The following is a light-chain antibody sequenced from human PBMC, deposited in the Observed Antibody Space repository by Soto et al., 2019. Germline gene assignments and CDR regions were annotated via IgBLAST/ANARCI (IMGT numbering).Light chain of an antibody. J-gene: IGLJ3*02. V-gene: IGLV1-40*01. CDR1: SSNVGAGFN. Sequence: QSVLTQPPSVSGAPGQRVTISCTGSSSNVGAGFNVHWYQYIPGTAPRLLIYDNDNRPSGVPDRFSGSKSGTSASLAISGLQAEDEADYYCQSFWMFGGGTQLTVL. CDR3: QSFWM. CDR2: DND.